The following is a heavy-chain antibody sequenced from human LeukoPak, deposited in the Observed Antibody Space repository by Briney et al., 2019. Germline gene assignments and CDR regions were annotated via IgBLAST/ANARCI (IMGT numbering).Heavy chain of an antibody. D-gene: IGHD3-3*02. Sequence: SETLSLTCSVSGGSLSSSSYYWSWIRQPAGKGLEWIGRIYTSGSTNYNPSLKSRVTMSVDTSKNQFSLKLSSVPAADTAVYYCARYGHFFDKWGQGTLVTVSS. CDR2: IYTSGST. V-gene: IGHV4-61*02. CDR1: GGSLSSSSYY. CDR3: ARYGHFFDK. J-gene: IGHJ4*02.